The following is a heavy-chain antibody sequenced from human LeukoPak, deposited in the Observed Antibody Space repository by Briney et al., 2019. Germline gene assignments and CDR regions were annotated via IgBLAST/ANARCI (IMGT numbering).Heavy chain of an antibody. CDR2: ISRSGSTK. D-gene: IGHD5-24*01. CDR3: ARDRPREMATN. V-gene: IGHV3-11*04. CDR1: GFTFSDYN. Sequence: PGGSLRLSCAASGFTFSDYNMRWIRQAPGKGLEWVSSISRSGSTKYYADSVKGRFTISRDNAKNSLYLQMNSLRAEDTAVYYCARDRPREMATNWGQGTLVTVSS. J-gene: IGHJ4*02.